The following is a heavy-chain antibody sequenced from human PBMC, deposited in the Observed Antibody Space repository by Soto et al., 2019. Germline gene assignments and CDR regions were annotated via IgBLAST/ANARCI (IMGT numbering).Heavy chain of an antibody. CDR3: ARGYSSSSAHAFDI. V-gene: IGHV1-69*06. D-gene: IGHD6-6*01. Sequence: SVKVSCKAPRDTFTSYYINWVRQAPGQGLEWMGGIIPIFGTANYAQKFQGRVTITADKSTSTAYMELSSLRSEDTAVYYCARGYSSSSAHAFDIWGQGTMVTVSS. J-gene: IGHJ3*02. CDR2: IIPIFGTA. CDR1: RDTFTSYY.